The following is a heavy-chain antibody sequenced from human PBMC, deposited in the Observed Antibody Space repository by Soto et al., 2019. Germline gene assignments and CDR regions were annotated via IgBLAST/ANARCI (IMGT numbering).Heavy chain of an antibody. J-gene: IGHJ5*02. CDR2: IYYSGST. Sequence: LSLTCTVSGGSISSGGYYWSWIRQHPGKGLEWIGYIYYSGSTYYNPSLKSRVTISVDTSKNQFSLKLSSVTAADTAVYYCARVSRGITIFGVVIFSENWFDPWGQGTLVTVSS. CDR1: GGSISSGGYY. V-gene: IGHV4-31*03. CDR3: ARVSRGITIFGVVIFSENWFDP. D-gene: IGHD3-3*01.